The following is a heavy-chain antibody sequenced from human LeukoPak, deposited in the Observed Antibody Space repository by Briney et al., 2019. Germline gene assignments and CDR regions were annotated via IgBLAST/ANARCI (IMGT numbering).Heavy chain of an antibody. D-gene: IGHD3-3*01. CDR3: AKDVLRSITIFGTHFDY. Sequence: HTGGSLRLSCAASGFTFSTYGMHWVRQAPGKGLEWVAFIRSDGSNKYYADSVKGRFTISRDNSKNTLYLQMNSLRPEDTTIYYCAKDVLRSITIFGTHFDYWGQGTLVTVSS. CDR1: GFTFSTYG. J-gene: IGHJ4*02. V-gene: IGHV3-30*02. CDR2: IRSDGSNK.